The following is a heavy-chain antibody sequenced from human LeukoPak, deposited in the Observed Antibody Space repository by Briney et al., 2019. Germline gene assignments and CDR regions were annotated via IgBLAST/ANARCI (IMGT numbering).Heavy chain of an antibody. J-gene: IGHJ4*02. V-gene: IGHV4-34*01. D-gene: IGHD6-19*01. CDR1: GGSFSGYY. CDR3: AREEGSGWSRFDY. Sequence: PSETLSLTCAVYGGSFSGYYWRWIRQPPGKGLEWIGEINHSGSTNYNPSLKSRVTISVDTSKNQFSLKLSSVTAADTAVYYCAREEGSGWSRFDYWGQGTLVTVSS. CDR2: INHSGST.